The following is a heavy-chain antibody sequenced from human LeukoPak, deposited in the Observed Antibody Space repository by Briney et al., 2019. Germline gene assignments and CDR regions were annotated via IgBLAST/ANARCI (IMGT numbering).Heavy chain of an antibody. Sequence: PSDTLSLTCTVSGGSLSGHFWSWFRRPPGKELENIGYIHSSGSTNYNPSYKSRVTVSLEMSKNQFSLSLSSVTAADTAVYYCARDPGDTDWYNFDFWGQGILVTVSS. D-gene: IGHD3-9*01. CDR3: ARDPGDTDWYNFDF. V-gene: IGHV4-59*11. CDR1: GGSLSGHF. J-gene: IGHJ4*02. CDR2: IHSSGST.